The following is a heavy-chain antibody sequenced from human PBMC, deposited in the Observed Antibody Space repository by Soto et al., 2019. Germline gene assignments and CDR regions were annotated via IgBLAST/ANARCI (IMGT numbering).Heavy chain of an antibody. CDR1: GDPMTDYY. CDR3: ARDGPQAFDS. J-gene: IGHJ4*02. CDR2: VYYSGST. Sequence: QVQLQESGPGLVKPSETLSLTCDVSGDPMTDYYWAWIRLPPGKGLEWIGHVYYSGSTNYNPSLGRRLTISVDTALGHFALRLRSVTPADTAVYFCARDGPQAFDSWCQGILVTVSS. V-gene: IGHV4-59*01.